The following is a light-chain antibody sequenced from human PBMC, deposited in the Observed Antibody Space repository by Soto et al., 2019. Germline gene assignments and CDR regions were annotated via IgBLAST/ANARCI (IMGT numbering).Light chain of an antibody. CDR3: CSYVDTDTWV. J-gene: IGLJ3*02. V-gene: IGLV2-11*01. Sequence: QSALTQPRSVSGSPGQSVTISCTGTSSDVGGYNYVSWYQQHPGKAPKLMISGVSERPSGVPDRFSGSKSGNTASLTISGLQAEDEADYYCCSYVDTDTWVFGGGTKVTVL. CDR2: GVS. CDR1: SSDVGGYNY.